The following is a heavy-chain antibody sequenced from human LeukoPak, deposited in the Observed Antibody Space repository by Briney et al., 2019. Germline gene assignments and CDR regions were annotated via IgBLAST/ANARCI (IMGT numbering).Heavy chain of an antibody. Sequence: GGSLRLSCAASGFTFSSYAMSWVRQAPGKGLEWVSAISGSGGSTYYADSVKGRLTISRDNSKNTLYLQMNSLRAEDTAVYYCAKVPVSGNLYYFDYWGQGTLVTVSS. CDR2: ISGSGGST. J-gene: IGHJ4*02. D-gene: IGHD4-23*01. V-gene: IGHV3-23*01. CDR3: AKVPVSGNLYYFDY. CDR1: GFTFSSYA.